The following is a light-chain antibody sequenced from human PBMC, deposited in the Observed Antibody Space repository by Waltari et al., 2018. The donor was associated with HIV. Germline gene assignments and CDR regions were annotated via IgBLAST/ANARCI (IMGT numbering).Light chain of an antibody. CDR3: QQYGSSPTA. Sequence: EIVLTQSPGTLSLSPGERATLSCRASQSVTSSYLAWYQQKPGQAPRLLIYGASNRASGIPDRFSGSGSGTDFTLTISRLEPEDFAVYYCQQYGSSPTAFGPGTKVDFK. CDR1: QSVTSSY. J-gene: IGKJ3*01. CDR2: GAS. V-gene: IGKV3-20*01.